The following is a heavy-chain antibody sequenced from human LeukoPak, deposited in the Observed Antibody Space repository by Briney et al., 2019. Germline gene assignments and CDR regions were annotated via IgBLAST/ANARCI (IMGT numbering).Heavy chain of an antibody. D-gene: IGHD4-17*01. V-gene: IGHV3-7*01. J-gene: IGHJ4*02. CDR1: GFTLSSYW. CDR2: INQEESEK. Sequence: GGSLRLSCASSGFTLSSYWMNWVGQSPGKGLEGVANINQEESEKDYVASVKGRFTISRDNAKNSLYMQMNSLRAEDTAMYYCARGPVSDYWGQGTLVTVSS. CDR3: ARGPVSDY.